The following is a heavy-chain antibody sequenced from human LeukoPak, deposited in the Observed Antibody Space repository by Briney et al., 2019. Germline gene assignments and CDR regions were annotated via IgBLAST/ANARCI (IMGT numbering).Heavy chain of an antibody. CDR1: GYTLTELS. D-gene: IGHD3-10*01. CDR2: FDPEDGET. J-gene: IGHJ6*02. CDR3: ATEGYYGSGSWSYGMDV. Sequence: GASVTVSCKVSGYTLTELSMHWVRQAPGKGLEWMGGFDPEDGETIYAQKFQGRVTMTEDTSTDTVYMELRSLRSEDTAVYYCATEGYYGSGSWSYGMDVWGQGATVTVSS. V-gene: IGHV1-24*01.